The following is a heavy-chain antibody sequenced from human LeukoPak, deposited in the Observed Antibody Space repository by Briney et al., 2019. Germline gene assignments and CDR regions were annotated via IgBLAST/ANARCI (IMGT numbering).Heavy chain of an antibody. CDR1: GGSISSYY. CDR2: IYTSGST. Sequence: SETLSLTCTVSGGSISSYYWSWIRQPAGKGLEWIGRIYTSGSTNYNPSLKSRVTLSIDTSKNQFSLKLNSVTAADTAVYYCARDRGYSYAFDYWGQGTLVTVSS. D-gene: IGHD5-18*01. J-gene: IGHJ4*02. CDR3: ARDRGYSYAFDY. V-gene: IGHV4-4*07.